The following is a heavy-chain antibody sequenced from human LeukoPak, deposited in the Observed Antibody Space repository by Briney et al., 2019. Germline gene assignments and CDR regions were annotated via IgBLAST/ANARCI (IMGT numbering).Heavy chain of an antibody. J-gene: IGHJ4*02. V-gene: IGHV3-74*01. Sequence: GGSLRLSCAASGFTFSSFWLHWVLPGPRHRLHSVARINPDGSNTAYADSVKGRFSISRDNAKNTVFLQMNILGADDTAVYYCLRKGDSSGLGYWGQGTLVTVSS. CDR2: INPDGSNT. D-gene: IGHD2-15*01. CDR3: LRKGDSSGLGY. CDR1: GFTFSSFW.